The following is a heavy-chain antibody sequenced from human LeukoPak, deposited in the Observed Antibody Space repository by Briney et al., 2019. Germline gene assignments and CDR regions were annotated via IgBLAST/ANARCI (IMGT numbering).Heavy chain of an antibody. D-gene: IGHD2-15*01. CDR3: ARVISLVVVEDNWFDP. Sequence: GASVKVSCKASGYTFTGYYMHWVRQAPGQGLEWMGWINPNSGGTNYAQKFQGRVTMTRDTSISTAYMELSRLRSDDTAVYYCARVISLVVVEDNWFDPWGQGTLVTVSS. CDR2: INPNSGGT. V-gene: IGHV1-2*02. J-gene: IGHJ5*02. CDR1: GYTFTGYY.